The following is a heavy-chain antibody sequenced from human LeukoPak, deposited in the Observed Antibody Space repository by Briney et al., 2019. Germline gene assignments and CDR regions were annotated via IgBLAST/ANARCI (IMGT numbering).Heavy chain of an antibody. V-gene: IGHV3-21*01. J-gene: IGHJ6*02. D-gene: IGHD2-15*01. CDR1: EFSFKSYS. CDR2: ISSSSTYI. Sequence: GGSLRLSCAASEFSFKSYSMNWVRQAPGKGLEWVSSISSSSTYIYYADSVKGRFTISRDNAENSLYLQMNSLRAEDTAVYYCARDLRGSISGSYRYGMDIWGQGTTVTVSS. CDR3: ARDLRGSISGSYRYGMDI.